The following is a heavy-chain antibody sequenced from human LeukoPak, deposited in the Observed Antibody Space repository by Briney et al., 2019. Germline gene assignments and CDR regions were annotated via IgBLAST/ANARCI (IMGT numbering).Heavy chain of an antibody. J-gene: IGHJ4*02. CDR1: GFTFSNYA. CDR3: AKVLGELSLPYYFDY. V-gene: IGHV3-64*01. CDR2: ISSNGGST. Sequence: PGGSLRLSCAASGFTFSNYAMHWVRQAPGKGPEYVSAISSNGGSTYYANSVKGRFTISRDNSKNTLYLQMGSLRAEDMAVYYCAKVLGELSLPYYFDYWGQGTLVTVSS. D-gene: IGHD3-16*02.